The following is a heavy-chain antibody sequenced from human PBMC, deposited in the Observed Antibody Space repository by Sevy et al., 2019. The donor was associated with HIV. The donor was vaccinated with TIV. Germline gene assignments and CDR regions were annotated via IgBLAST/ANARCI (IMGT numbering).Heavy chain of an antibody. Sequence: GGCLRLSCVVSGFNFSDYGMHWVRQAPGKGLEWVSAVSYDGSNKLYVDSVKGRFTISRYDSMNSLFLQMNSLRAEDTAIYYCAKDGDSRSGLDFWGQGTLVTVSS. J-gene: IGHJ4*02. D-gene: IGHD4-17*01. CDR2: VSYDGSNK. V-gene: IGHV3-30*18. CDR1: GFNFSDYG. CDR3: AKDGDSRSGLDF.